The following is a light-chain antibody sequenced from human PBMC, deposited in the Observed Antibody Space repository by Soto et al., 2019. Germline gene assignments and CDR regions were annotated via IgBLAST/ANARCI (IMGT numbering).Light chain of an antibody. V-gene: IGLV4-60*02. J-gene: IGLJ2*01. CDR1: SGHISYI. Sequence: QSVLTQSASASASLGSSVKLTCTLSSGHISYIIAWHQQQPGKAPRSLMKLEGSGSYNQGSGVPDRSSGSSSGADPYLTISLLQYEDEADYYCAYSDSNTQGFGGGTKLTVL. CDR3: AYSDSNTQG. CDR2: LEGSGSY.